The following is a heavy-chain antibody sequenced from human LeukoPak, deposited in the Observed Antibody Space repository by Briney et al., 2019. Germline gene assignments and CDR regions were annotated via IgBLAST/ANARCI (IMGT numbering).Heavy chain of an antibody. CDR3: ARDIQVDAHYYDILTGWENYGMDV. Sequence: PGGSLRLSCAASGFTFSSYWMHWVRQAPGKGLVWVSRINSDGSSTSYADSVKGRFTIARDNAKNTLYLQMNSLRAEDTAVYYCARDIQVDAHYYDILTGWENYGMDVWGQGTTVTVSS. D-gene: IGHD3-9*01. CDR2: INSDGSST. V-gene: IGHV3-74*01. J-gene: IGHJ6*02. CDR1: GFTFSSYW.